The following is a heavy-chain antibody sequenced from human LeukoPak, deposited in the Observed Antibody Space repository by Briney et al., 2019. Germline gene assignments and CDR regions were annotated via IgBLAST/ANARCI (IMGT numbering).Heavy chain of an antibody. CDR2: ISSSSSYI. J-gene: IGHJ1*01. CDR1: GFTIRGFD. D-gene: IGHD3-22*01. CDR3: ARDYYDSSGYAEYFQH. V-gene: IGHV3-21*04. Sequence: GGSLRLSCAASGFTIRGFDVNWVRQAPGRGLEWVSSISSSSSYIYYADSVKGRFTISRDNAKNSLYLQMNSLRAEDTAVYYCARDYYDSSGYAEYFQHWGQGTLVTVSS.